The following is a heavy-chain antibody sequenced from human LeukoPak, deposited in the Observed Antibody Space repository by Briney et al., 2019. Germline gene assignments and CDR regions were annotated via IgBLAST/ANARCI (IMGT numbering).Heavy chain of an antibody. V-gene: IGHV4-4*07. Sequence: SETLSLTCTVSGGSISNYYWSWIRQPAGKGLEWIGRIYPRGSTTYSSSLKSRVTMSADTSKNHFSLNLTSLTAADTAVYYCARGRYCTATTCDAGGDDFDIWGKGTMVTVSS. CDR3: ARGRYCTATTCDAGGDDFDI. D-gene: IGHD2-2*01. CDR1: GGSISNYY. CDR2: IYPRGST. J-gene: IGHJ3*02.